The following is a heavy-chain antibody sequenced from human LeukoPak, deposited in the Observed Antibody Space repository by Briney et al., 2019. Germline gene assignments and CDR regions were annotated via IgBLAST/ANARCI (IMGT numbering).Heavy chain of an antibody. CDR1: GFTFSNYA. J-gene: IGHJ4*02. CDR3: VKGFVHPTYYFDY. CDR2: ITGSGDGT. D-gene: IGHD3-10*01. Sequence: GGSLRLSCAASGFTFSNYAMIWVRQAPGKRLEWVSSITGSGDGTYYADSVRGRFTISRDNSENTLYLQLNSLRAEDTAVYFCVKGFVHPTYYFDYWGQGTLVTVSS. V-gene: IGHV3-23*01.